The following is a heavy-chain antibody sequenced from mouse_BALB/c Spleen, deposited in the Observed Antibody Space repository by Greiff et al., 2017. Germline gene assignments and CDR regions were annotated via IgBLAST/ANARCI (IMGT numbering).Heavy chain of an antibody. J-gene: IGHJ4*01. D-gene: IGHD2-4*01. CDR1: GYTFTSYW. CDR2: INPSNGRT. V-gene: IGHV1S81*02. CDR3: ARKGLHYAMDY. Sequence: VQLQQSGAELVKPGASVKLSCKASGYTFTSYWMHWVKQRPGQGLEWIGEINPSNGRTNYNEKFKSKATLTVDKSSSTAYMQLSSLTSEDSAVYYCARKGLHYAMDYWGQGTSVTVSS.